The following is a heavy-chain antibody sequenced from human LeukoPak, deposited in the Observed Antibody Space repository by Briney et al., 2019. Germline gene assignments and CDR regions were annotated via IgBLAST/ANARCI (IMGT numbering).Heavy chain of an antibody. Sequence: PSETLSLTCTVSGGSISSYYWSWIRQPPGKGLEWIGYIYYSGSTNYNPSLKSLVTISVDTSKNQFSLKLSSVTAADTAVYYCASQPSDIVATKFDYWGQGTLVTVSS. CDR2: IYYSGST. CDR1: GGSISSYY. J-gene: IGHJ4*02. V-gene: IGHV4-59*08. D-gene: IGHD5-12*01. CDR3: ASQPSDIVATKFDY.